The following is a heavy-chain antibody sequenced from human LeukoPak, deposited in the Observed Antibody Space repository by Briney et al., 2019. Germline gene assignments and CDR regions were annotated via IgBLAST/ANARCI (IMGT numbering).Heavy chain of an antibody. Sequence: GGFLRLSCAASGFTFSSYAMSWVRQAPGKGLEWVSAISGSGGSTYYADSVKGRFTISRDNSKNTLYLQMNSLRAEDTAVYYCAKDSGDVDTAHYWGQGTLVTVSS. J-gene: IGHJ4*02. CDR1: GFTFSSYA. CDR3: AKDSGDVDTAHY. V-gene: IGHV3-23*01. D-gene: IGHD5-18*01. CDR2: ISGSGGST.